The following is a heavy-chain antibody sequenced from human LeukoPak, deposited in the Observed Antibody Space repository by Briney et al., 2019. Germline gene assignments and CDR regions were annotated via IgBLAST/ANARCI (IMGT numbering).Heavy chain of an antibody. V-gene: IGHV3-21*01. CDR1: GFTFSSYS. D-gene: IGHD3-22*01. CDR2: ISSSSSYI. Sequence: PGGPLRLSCAASGFTFSSYSMKGVRQAPGKGLGWVSSISSSSSYIYYADSVKGRFTISRDNAKNSLYLQMNSLRAEDTAVYYCARDGIYDSSGYYFWGQGTLVTVSS. J-gene: IGHJ4*02. CDR3: ARDGIYDSSGYYF.